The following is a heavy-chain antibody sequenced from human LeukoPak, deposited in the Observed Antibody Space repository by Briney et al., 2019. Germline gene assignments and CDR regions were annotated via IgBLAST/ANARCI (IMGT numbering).Heavy chain of an antibody. CDR2: IKQDGSDK. CDR1: GGSISSYY. Sequence: ETLSLTCTVSGGSISSYYWSWIRQPPGKGLEWVANIKQDGSDKYYVDSVKGRFTISRDNAKNSLHLQMNSLRAEDTAVYYCARDIEYSSDVDYWGQGTLVTVSS. D-gene: IGHD5-18*01. J-gene: IGHJ4*02. V-gene: IGHV3-7*01. CDR3: ARDIEYSSDVDY.